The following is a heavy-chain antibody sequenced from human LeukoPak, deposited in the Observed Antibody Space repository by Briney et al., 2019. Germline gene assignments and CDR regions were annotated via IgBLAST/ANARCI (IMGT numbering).Heavy chain of an antibody. CDR1: GFTFSSYA. D-gene: IGHD5-18*01. V-gene: IGHV3-30-3*01. Sequence: GGSLRLSCAASGFTFSSYAMHWVRQAPGKGLEWVAVISYDGSNKYYADSVKGRFTISRDNSKNTLYLQMNSLRAEDTAVYYCAKELLLRGYSYGYFDYWGQGTLVTVSS. CDR3: AKELLLRGYSYGYFDY. CDR2: ISYDGSNK. J-gene: IGHJ4*02.